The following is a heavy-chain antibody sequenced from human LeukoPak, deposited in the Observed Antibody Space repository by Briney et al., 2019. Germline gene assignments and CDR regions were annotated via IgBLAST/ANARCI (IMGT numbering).Heavy chain of an antibody. CDR2: IIPIFGTS. J-gene: IGHJ4*02. D-gene: IGHD2-2*01. CDR1: GGTFSSYA. Sequence: GASVKVSFKASGGTFSSYAISWVGQAPGRGLEWMEGIIPIFGTSNYAQKVEGGVRITADKSPRTAYMELSSLTAEDTAVYYCARDGFGYCSSTSCPKRHYWDQGPLVIVSS. V-gene: IGHV1-69*06. CDR3: ARDGFGYCSSTSCPKRHY.